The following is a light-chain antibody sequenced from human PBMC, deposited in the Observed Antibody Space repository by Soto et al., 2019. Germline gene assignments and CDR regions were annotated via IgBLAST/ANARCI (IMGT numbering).Light chain of an antibody. CDR2: KAS. Sequence: DIQMTQSPSTLSASVGDRVTITCRASQSISSWLAWYQQKPGKAPKLLIYKASSLESGVPSRFSGSGSGTEFTLTISSLQPDDFATYYCQQYNCYPETVGQGTKVDIK. CDR1: QSISSW. V-gene: IGKV1-5*03. CDR3: QQYNCYPET. J-gene: IGKJ1*01.